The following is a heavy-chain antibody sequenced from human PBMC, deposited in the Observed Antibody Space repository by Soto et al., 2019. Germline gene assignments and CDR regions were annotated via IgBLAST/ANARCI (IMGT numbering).Heavy chain of an antibody. Sequence: PGGSLRLSCAASGFTFSSYGMSWVRQTLGKGLEWVSATTGGGGGKYSADYVHGRFTISRDNSKNTLYLQINSLRADDTAIYYCAKDRAPQGVTIFESWGQGTLVTV. CDR1: GFTFSSYG. CDR3: AKDRAPQGVTIFES. J-gene: IGHJ4*02. D-gene: IGHD4-4*01. V-gene: IGHV3-23*01. CDR2: TTGGGGGK.